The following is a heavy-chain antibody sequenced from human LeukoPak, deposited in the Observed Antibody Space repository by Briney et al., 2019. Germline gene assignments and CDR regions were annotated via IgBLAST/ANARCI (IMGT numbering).Heavy chain of an antibody. Sequence: ETLSLTCSVSGDSISRYYWNWIRQPAGRGLEWIGRIFTGGFTNYNPSLSSRVTVSLDTSKNQVSLKLTSVTAADTAVYYCARHSMLSSTYFGVSDIWGQGTTATVSS. J-gene: IGHJ3*02. CDR1: GDSISRYY. CDR2: IFTGGFT. V-gene: IGHV4-4*07. CDR3: ARHSMLSSTYFGVSDI. D-gene: IGHD6-13*01.